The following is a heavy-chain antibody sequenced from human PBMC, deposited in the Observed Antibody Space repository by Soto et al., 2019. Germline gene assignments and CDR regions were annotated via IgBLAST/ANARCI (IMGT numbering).Heavy chain of an antibody. CDR2: IFSSGST. D-gene: IGHD2-2*01. CDR3: ARVGYCSSTPCWPIGYFEY. J-gene: IGHJ4*02. V-gene: IGHV4-59*01. CDR1: GDSISSFY. Sequence: PSETLSLTCTVSGDSISSFYWTWIRQPPGKGLGWVGYIFSSGSTNYNPSLKSRVTISVDTSENQFSLKLTSVTAADTAVYYCARVGYCSSTPCWPIGYFEYWGQGTLVTASS.